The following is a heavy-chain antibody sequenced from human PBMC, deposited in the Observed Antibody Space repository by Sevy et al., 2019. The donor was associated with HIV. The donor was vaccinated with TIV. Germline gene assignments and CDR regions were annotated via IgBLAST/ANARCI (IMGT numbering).Heavy chain of an antibody. CDR1: GYTFTSYY. D-gene: IGHD6-13*01. Sequence: ASVKVSCKASGYTFTSYYMHWVRQAPGQGLEWMGIINPSGGSTSYAQKFQGRVTMTRDTSTSTVYMELSSLRSEDTAVYYCARDHVAAAVYYYYDGMDVWGQGTTVTVSS. J-gene: IGHJ6*02. CDR3: ARDHVAAAVYYYYDGMDV. V-gene: IGHV1-46*03. CDR2: INPSGGST.